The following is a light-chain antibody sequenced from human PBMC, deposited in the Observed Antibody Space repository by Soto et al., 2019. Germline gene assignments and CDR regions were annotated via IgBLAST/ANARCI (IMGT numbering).Light chain of an antibody. J-gene: IGLJ1*01. V-gene: IGLV7-43*01. Sequence: QAVVPQEPSLTVSPGGTVTLTCGSSTGAVTSGYYPNWFQQKPGQAPRPLIYSTNNKYSWTPARFSGSLLGGKAALTLSRVQPEDEADYYCLLYYGGVHVFGTGTKLTVL. CDR2: STN. CDR3: LLYYGGVHV. CDR1: TGAVTSGYY.